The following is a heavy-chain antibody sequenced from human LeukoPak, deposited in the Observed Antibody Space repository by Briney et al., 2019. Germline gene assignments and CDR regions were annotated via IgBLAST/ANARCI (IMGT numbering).Heavy chain of an antibody. CDR3: AKKGGKYNWNYIDY. CDR2: ISGSGGST. J-gene: IGHJ4*02. Sequence: GGSLRLSCAASGLTFTTYAMSWVRQAPGKGLEWVSAISGSGGSTYYADSVKGRFTISRDNSKNTLYLQMNSLRAEDTAVYYCAKKGGKYNWNYIDYWGQGTLVTVSS. CDR1: GLTFTTYA. V-gene: IGHV3-23*01. D-gene: IGHD1-20*01.